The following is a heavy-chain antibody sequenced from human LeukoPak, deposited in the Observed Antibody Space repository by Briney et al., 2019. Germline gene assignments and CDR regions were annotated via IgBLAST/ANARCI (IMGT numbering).Heavy chain of an antibody. CDR2: VNADGGNT. CDR1: GFPFDNYR. Sequence: GSLLLSCAASGFPFDNYRMSWVRQAPGKGLEWVSTVNADGGNTYYADSVKGRFTISRDNSKSTLILQMNSLRVEDTALYYCTKRVKYGGTWDHFADWGQGTLVTVSS. CDR3: TKRVKYGGTWDHFAD. D-gene: IGHD1-26*01. V-gene: IGHV3-23*01. J-gene: IGHJ4*02.